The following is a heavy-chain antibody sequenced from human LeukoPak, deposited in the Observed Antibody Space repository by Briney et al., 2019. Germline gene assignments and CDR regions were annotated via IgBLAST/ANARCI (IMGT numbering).Heavy chain of an antibody. CDR1: GGTFSSYA. CDR3: ARDLVVPAAMPNYYYYGMDV. J-gene: IGHJ6*02. CDR2: IIPIFGTA. V-gene: IGHV1-69*01. Sequence: SVKVSCKASGGTFSSYAISWVRQAPGQGLEWMGGIIPIFGTANYAQKFQGRVTITADESTSTAYMELSSLRSEDTAVYYCARDLVVPAAMPNYYYYGMDVWGQGTTVTVS. D-gene: IGHD2-2*01.